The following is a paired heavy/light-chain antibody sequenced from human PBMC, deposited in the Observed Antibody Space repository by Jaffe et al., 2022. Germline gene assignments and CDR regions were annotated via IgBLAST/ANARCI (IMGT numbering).Heavy chain of an antibody. CDR2: IRSKANSYAT. Sequence: EVQLVESGGGLVQPGGSLKLSCAASGFTFSGSAMHWVRQASGKGLEWVGRIRSKANSYATAYAASVKGRFTISRDDSKNTAYLQMNSLKTEDTAVYYCTTLILNWGSDYFDYWGQGTLVTVSS. J-gene: IGHJ4*02. D-gene: IGHD7-27*01. CDR1: GFTFSGSA. CDR3: TTLILNWGSDYFDY. V-gene: IGHV3-73*02.
Light chain of an antibody. J-gene: IGLJ3*02. CDR2: EDS. Sequence: SYELTQPPSVSVSPGQTARITCSGDALPKKYAYWYQQKSGQAPVLVIYEDSKRPSGIPERFSGSSSGTMATLTISGAQVEDEADYYCYSTDSSGNRRGVFGGGTKLTVL. CDR3: YSTDSSGNRRGV. V-gene: IGLV3-10*01. CDR1: ALPKKY.